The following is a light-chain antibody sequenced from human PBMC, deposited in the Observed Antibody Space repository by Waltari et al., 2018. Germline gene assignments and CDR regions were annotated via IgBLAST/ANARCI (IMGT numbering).Light chain of an antibody. CDR3: SSYTTSGTFV. CDR1: SSDVGAYNY. CDR2: QVS. J-gene: IGLJ2*01. Sequence: QSALTQPASVSGSPGQSITIPCTGTSSDVGAYNYVSWYQHHPGKAPKIMIYQVSNRPSGVSNRLSGSKSGNTASLTISGLQAEDEGVYYCSSYTTSGTFVFGGGTKLTVL. V-gene: IGLV2-14*01.